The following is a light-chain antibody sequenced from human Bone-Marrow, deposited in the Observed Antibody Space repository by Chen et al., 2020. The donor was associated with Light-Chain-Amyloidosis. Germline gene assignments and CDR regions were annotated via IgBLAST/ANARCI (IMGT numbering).Light chain of an antibody. J-gene: IGLJ1*01. CDR1: SSDFGGDNH. V-gene: IGLV2-14*01. CDR3: SSYTITNSLV. Sequence: SALTQPDDVSGAAGQSITICCTGTSSDFGGDNHVSWYQQHPDKAPKLMIYEVTNRPSWVPDRFSGSKSDNTASLTISGLQTEDEADYFCSSYTITNSLVFGSGTRVTVL. CDR2: EVT.